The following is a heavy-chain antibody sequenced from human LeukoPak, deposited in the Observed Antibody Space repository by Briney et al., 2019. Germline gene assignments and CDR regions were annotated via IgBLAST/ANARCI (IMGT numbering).Heavy chain of an antibody. CDR1: GGSISSRSYY. V-gene: IGHV4-39*02. CDR3: ARYTGVNGYYFDY. CDR2: IYHSGST. J-gene: IGHJ4*02. Sequence: SETLSLTCNVSGGSISSRSYYWSWLRQPPGKGLEWIATIYHSGSTYYNASLKSRVTISVDTSKSHFSLKLSSVTAAETAMYYCARYTGVNGYYFDYWGQGTLVTVSS. D-gene: IGHD2-8*01.